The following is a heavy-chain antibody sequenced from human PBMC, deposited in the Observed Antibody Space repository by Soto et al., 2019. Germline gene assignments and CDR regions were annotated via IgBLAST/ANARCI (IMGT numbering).Heavy chain of an antibody. V-gene: IGHV3-15*01. CDR3: TTPTILWFGELLFGPDAFDI. J-gene: IGHJ3*02. Sequence: PGGSLRLSCAASGFTFSNAWMSCVRQAPGKGLECVGRIKSKTDGGATDYAAPVKGRFTISRDDSKNTLYLQMNSLKTEDTAVYYCTTPTILWFGELLFGPDAFDIWGQGTMVTVSS. CDR1: GFTFSNAW. CDR2: IKSKTDGGAT. D-gene: IGHD3-10*01.